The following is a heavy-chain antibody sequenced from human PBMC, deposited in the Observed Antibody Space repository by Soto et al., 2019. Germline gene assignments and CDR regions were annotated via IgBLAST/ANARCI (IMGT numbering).Heavy chain of an antibody. CDR3: ARAWGNSYLYIDY. D-gene: IGHD3-10*01. V-gene: IGHV5-51*01. J-gene: IGHJ4*02. Sequence: GESLKFSCRVSGYNFSSYWIGWLRQLPGKGLEWVGVKYHGGSATRYTPSFQGQGTISVDKSIRTAYLHWNSMKASATAMYYCARAWGNSYLYIDYWGQGTLVTDSS. CDR1: GYNFSSYW. CDR2: KYHGGSAT.